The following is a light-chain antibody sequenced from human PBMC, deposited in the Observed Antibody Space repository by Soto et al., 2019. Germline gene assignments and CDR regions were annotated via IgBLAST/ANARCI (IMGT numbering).Light chain of an antibody. Sequence: EIVLTQSPATLSLSPGERATLSCRASQSVSSYLAWFQHKPGQAPRLLIYDASNRATGIPARFSGSGSATDFTLNISRLEPEDSAVYYCQQRASWVTFGQGTRLEIK. V-gene: IGKV3-11*01. CDR3: QQRASWVT. J-gene: IGKJ5*01. CDR1: QSVSSY. CDR2: DAS.